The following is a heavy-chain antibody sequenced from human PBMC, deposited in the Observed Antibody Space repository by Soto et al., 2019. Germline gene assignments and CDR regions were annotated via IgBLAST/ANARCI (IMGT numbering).Heavy chain of an antibody. D-gene: IGHD3-10*01. CDR3: AFNSGSGSYYFDY. CDR1: GFTFSSYA. CDR2: ISGGGETT. V-gene: IGHV3-23*01. J-gene: IGHJ4*02. Sequence: EVQLLESGGGLVQPGGSLRLSCAASGFTFSSYAMWWVRQAPGKGLECVSAISGGGETTYYADSVKGRFTISRDNSKNTLYLRMNSLRAEYTAVYYCAFNSGSGSYYFDYWGQGTLVTVSS.